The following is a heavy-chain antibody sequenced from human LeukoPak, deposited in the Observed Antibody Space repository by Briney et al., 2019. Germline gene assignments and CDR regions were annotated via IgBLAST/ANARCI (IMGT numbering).Heavy chain of an antibody. V-gene: IGHV1-8*01. J-gene: IGHJ3*02. CDR1: GYTFTSYD. Sequence: GASVKVSCKASGYTFTSYDINWVRQATGQGLEWMGWMNPNSGNTGYAQKFQGRVTMTRNTSISTAYMELSSLRSEDTAVYYCARGRTGYDFWSGYSNGGAFDIWGQGTMVTVSS. CDR2: MNPNSGNT. CDR3: ARGRTGYDFWSGYSNGGAFDI. D-gene: IGHD3-3*01.